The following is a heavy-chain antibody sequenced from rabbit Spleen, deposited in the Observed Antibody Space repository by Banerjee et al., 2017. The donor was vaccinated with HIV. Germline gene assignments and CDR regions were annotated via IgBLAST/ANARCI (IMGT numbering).Heavy chain of an antibody. CDR2: IYHGDGGT. CDR3: ARYGMGGWNVEL. J-gene: IGHJ4*01. Sequence: QEQLVESGGGLVQPEGSLKLSCKASGFDFNSYSMGWVRQAPGKGLEWIASIYHGDGGTFYASWAKGRFTISKTSSTTVTLQMTGLTAADTAIYFCARYGMGGWNVELWGPGTLVTVS. V-gene: IGHV1S45*01. CDR1: GFDFNSYS. D-gene: IGHD5-1*01.